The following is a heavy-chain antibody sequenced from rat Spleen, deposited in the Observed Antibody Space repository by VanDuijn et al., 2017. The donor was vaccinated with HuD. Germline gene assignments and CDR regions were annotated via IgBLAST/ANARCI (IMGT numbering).Heavy chain of an antibody. J-gene: IGHJ2*01. CDR2: ISSDGGRN. CDR3: TRHGYNSYFDS. CDR1: GFTFSDYY. D-gene: IGHD1-9*01. V-gene: IGHV5-29*01. Sequence: EVQLVESDGGLVQPGRSLKLSCAASGFTFSDYYMAWVRQAPSKVLEWVTTISSDGGRNFYRDSVKGRFTISRDNAKSSLYLQMDSLRSEDTATYDCTRHGYNSYFDSWGQGVMVTVSS.